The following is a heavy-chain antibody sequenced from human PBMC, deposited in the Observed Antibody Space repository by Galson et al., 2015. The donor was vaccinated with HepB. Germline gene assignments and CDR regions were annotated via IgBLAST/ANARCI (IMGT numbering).Heavy chain of an antibody. CDR1: GDSVSSHSAA. V-gene: IGHV6-1*01. J-gene: IGHJ6*03. D-gene: IGHD6-13*01. CDR3: ARGRESSSSWYGGNYYYYYMDV. Sequence: CAISGDSVSSHSAAWNWIRQSPSRGLEWLGRTYYRSKWYNDYAVSVKSRITINPDTSKNQFSLQLNSVTPEDTAVYYCARGRESSSSWYGGNYYYYYMDVWGKGTTVTVSS. CDR2: TYYRSKWYN.